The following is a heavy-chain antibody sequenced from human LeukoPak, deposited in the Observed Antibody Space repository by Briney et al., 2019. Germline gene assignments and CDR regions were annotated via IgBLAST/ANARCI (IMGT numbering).Heavy chain of an antibody. J-gene: IGHJ3*02. CDR3: AKDQQWLVRNDAFDI. Sequence: GGSLRLSCSASGFTFSSYGMHWVRQAPGKGLEWVAVISYDGSNKYYADSVKGRFTISRDNSKNTLYLQMNSLRAEDTAVYYCAKDQQWLVRNDAFDIWGQGTMVTVSS. CDR1: GFTFSSYG. V-gene: IGHV3-30*18. D-gene: IGHD6-19*01. CDR2: ISYDGSNK.